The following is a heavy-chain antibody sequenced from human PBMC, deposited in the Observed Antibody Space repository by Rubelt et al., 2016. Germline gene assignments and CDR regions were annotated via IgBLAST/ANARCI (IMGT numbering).Heavy chain of an antibody. D-gene: IGHD1-26*01. CDR2: IDHSGNS. J-gene: IGHJ4*02. V-gene: IGHV4-34*01. CDR1: GGSFSDYY. Sequence: QVQLQQWGAGLLKPSETLSLTCAVYGGSFSDYYWTWIRRSPGKGLEWIGEIDHSGNSNHNPSLKSRVTISVDTSKNQVSLKRSSVTAADTAVYYCVRTVRVGRVVDYWGQGTLVTVSS. CDR3: VRTVRVGRVVDY.